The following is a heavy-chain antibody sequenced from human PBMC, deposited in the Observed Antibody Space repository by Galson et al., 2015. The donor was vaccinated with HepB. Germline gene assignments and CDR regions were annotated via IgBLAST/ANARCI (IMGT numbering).Heavy chain of an antibody. Sequence: LRLSCAASGFTFSPYAMHWVRQAPGKGLEWVGIISYDGSHQYYGDSVKGRFTISRDNSKNTLYLQMHSLRGTDTAVYYCAGDSGCYFYLWGRGPLVTVSS. D-gene: IGHD3-10*01. CDR1: GFTFSPYA. V-gene: IGHV3-30*03. J-gene: IGHJ2*01. CDR3: AGDSGCYFYL. CDR2: ISYDGSHQ.